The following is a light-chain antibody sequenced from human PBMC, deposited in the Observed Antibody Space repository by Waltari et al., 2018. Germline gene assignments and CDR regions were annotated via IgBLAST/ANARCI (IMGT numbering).Light chain of an antibody. CDR2: DTS. CDR3: MLSYNGVRV. Sequence: QAVVTQEPSLTVSPGGTVTLTCGSSTGSVANSHYPYWFQQKPGQPPRTLIYDTSNTYSWTPARFSGSLLGGKAALTLSGGQPEDEADYYCMLSYNGVRVFGGGTKLTVL. J-gene: IGLJ2*01. V-gene: IGLV7-46*01. CDR1: TGSVANSHY.